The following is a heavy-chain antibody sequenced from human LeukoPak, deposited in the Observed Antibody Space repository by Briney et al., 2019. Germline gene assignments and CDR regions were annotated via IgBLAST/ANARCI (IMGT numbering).Heavy chain of an antibody. Sequence: SETLSLTCTVSGGSISSGSYYWSWIRQPAGKRLEWIGRIYTSGSTNYNPSFKSRVTISVDTSKNQFSLKLSSVTAADTAVYYCARDGYCSSTSCYDIWGQGTMVTVSS. J-gene: IGHJ3*02. CDR2: IYTSGST. V-gene: IGHV4-61*02. D-gene: IGHD2-2*03. CDR3: ARDGYCSSTSCYDI. CDR1: GGSISSGSYY.